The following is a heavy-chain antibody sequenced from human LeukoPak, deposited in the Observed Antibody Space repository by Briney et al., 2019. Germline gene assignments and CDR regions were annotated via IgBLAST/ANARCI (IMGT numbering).Heavy chain of an antibody. Sequence: ASVKVSCKASGLSLTHDGISWVRQAPGQGLVWMGWISFYDGDTLYAQNFQGRLTVTTDTSTSTAYMELTSLTSDDTAVYYCALTGGRTGTTRGLFYYYYMDVWGKGTTVTVSS. D-gene: IGHD1-7*01. CDR3: ALTGGRTGTTRGLFYYYYMDV. CDR2: ISFYDGDT. V-gene: IGHV1-18*01. J-gene: IGHJ6*03. CDR1: GLSLTHDG.